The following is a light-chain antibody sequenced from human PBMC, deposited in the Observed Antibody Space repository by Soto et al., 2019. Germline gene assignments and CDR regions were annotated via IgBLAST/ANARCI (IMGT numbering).Light chain of an antibody. V-gene: IGKV3-15*01. Sequence: IVMTQSPATLSLSPGERATLSCRASQSVSTNLAWYQMRPGQAPRLLIFSASTRATGIPARFSGSGSETEFTLTISSLQSEDSAVYYCLQCNNWLWTFGQGTKVDIK. CDR2: SAS. CDR1: QSVSTN. CDR3: LQCNNWLWT. J-gene: IGKJ1*01.